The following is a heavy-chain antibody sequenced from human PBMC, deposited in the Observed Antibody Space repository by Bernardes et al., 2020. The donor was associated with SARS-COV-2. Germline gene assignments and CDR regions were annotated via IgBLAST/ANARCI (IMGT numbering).Heavy chain of an antibody. CDR1: GFTFSSYA. D-gene: IGHD6-19*01. V-gene: IGHV3-23*01. Sequence: GSLRLSCAASGFTFSSYAMSWVRQAPGKGLEWVSAISGSGGSTYYADSVKGRFTISRDNSKNTLYLQMNSLRAEDTAVYYCAKVYGWPYYYYYYGMDVWGQGTTVTVSS. CDR3: AKVYGWPYYYYYYGMDV. CDR2: ISGSGGST. J-gene: IGHJ6*02.